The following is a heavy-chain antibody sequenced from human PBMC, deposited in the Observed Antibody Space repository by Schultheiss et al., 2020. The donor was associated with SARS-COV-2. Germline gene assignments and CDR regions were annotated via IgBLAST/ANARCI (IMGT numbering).Heavy chain of an antibody. V-gene: IGHV3-30*01. CDR1: GFTLSSYA. J-gene: IGHJ4*02. Sequence: GGSLRLSCAASGFTLSSYAMHWVRQAPGKGLEWVAVISYDGSYKYYADSVKGRFSISRDNSKNTLYLQMNSLRADDTAVYYCAGHYDSSGHFPFDYWGQGTLVTVSS. CDR3: AGHYDSSGHFPFDY. CDR2: ISYDGSYK. D-gene: IGHD3-22*01.